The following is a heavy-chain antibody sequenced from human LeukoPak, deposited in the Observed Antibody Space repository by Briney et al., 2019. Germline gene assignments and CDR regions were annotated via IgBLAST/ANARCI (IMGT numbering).Heavy chain of an antibody. CDR1: GFTFSTAW. D-gene: IGHD1-26*01. CDR3: ARDHHSGALDY. J-gene: IGHJ4*02. V-gene: IGHV3-7*01. CDR2: INQGGSVT. Sequence: GGSLRLSCAPSGFTFSTAWMTRVRQAPGKGLEWLGNINQGGSVTNYVDSVKGRFSISRDNAKNTMYLQMSSLRVEDTAVYYCARDHHSGALDYWGQGTLVTVSS.